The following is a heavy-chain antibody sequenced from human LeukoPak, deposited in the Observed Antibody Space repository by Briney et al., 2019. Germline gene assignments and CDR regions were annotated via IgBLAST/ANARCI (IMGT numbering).Heavy chain of an antibody. Sequence: PSETLSLTCAVYGGSFSGYYWSSIRQPPGKGLEWIGEINHSGSTNNTPSLKSRVTISVDTSKNQFSLKLSSVTAADTAVYYCAASRYFDYWGQGTLVTVSS. D-gene: IGHD6-25*01. CDR3: AASRYFDY. CDR2: INHSGST. CDR1: GGSFSGYY. J-gene: IGHJ4*02. V-gene: IGHV4-34*01.